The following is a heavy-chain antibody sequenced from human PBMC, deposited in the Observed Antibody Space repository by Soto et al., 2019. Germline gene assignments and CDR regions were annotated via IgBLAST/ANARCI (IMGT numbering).Heavy chain of an antibody. V-gene: IGHV4-59*01. Sequence: SETLSLTCSVSGGSIISYYWSWMRQPPGKGLEWIGYIYYSGSTNYNPSLKSRVTISVDTPKNQFSLKLSSVTAADTAVYYCARDPGYCSSTSCGWFDPWGQGTLVTVSS. CDR2: IYYSGST. CDR3: ARDPGYCSSTSCGWFDP. J-gene: IGHJ5*02. CDR1: GGSIISYY. D-gene: IGHD2-2*01.